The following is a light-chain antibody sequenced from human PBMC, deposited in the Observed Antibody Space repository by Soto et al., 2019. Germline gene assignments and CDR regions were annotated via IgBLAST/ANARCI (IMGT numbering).Light chain of an antibody. J-gene: IGKJ2*01. CDR2: WAS. V-gene: IGKV4-1*01. CDR3: QQYYSTPPYT. CDR1: QSVLYSSNNKNY. Sequence: DIVMTQSPDSLAVSLGERATINCKSSQSVLYSSNNKNYLAWYQQKPGQPPKVLIYWASTRESGVPERFSGSGSGTVFTLTISSLQAEDVAVYYCQQYYSTPPYTFGQGTKLEIK.